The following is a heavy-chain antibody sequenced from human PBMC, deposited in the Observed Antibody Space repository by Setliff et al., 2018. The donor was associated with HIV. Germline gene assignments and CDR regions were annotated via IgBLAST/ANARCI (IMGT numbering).Heavy chain of an antibody. CDR2: INPNSGGT. D-gene: IGHD3-22*01. CDR1: GYTFTGDY. V-gene: IGHV1-2*02. Sequence: ASVKVSCKASGYTFTGDYINWVRQAPGQGLEWMGWINPNSGGTNYAQKFQGRVTMTRDTSISTAYMELSRLGSDDAAVYYCARDRYHYGSSGYVRYFDYWGQGTLVTVSS. J-gene: IGHJ4*02. CDR3: ARDRYHYGSSGYVRYFDY.